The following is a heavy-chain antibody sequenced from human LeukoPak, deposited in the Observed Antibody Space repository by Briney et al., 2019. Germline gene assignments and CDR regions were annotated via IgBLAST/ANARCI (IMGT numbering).Heavy chain of an antibody. V-gene: IGHV3-23*01. CDR3: AKDLYGDYDFDC. CDR2: ITSSGST. Sequence: TGASLRLSCAASGFTFNNYAMNWVRQAPGKGLEWDSVITSSGSTYYADSVKGRFTISRDNSKNTLYLQMNSLRAEDTAIYYCAKDLYGDYDFDCWGRGTLVTVSS. D-gene: IGHD4-17*01. J-gene: IGHJ4*02. CDR1: GFTFNNYA.